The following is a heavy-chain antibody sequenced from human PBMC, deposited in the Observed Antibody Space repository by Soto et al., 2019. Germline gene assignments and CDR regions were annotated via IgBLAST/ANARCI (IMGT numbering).Heavy chain of an antibody. D-gene: IGHD3-22*01. CDR3: ASHPRGYYYDSSGYYWRNAFAI. J-gene: IGHJ3*02. Sequence: GEFLKISCKGSGYSFTSYWISWVRQMPGKGLEWMGFIYPFDSDTRYSPSFQGQVTISADKSLSTAYLQWSSLKASDIAMYYCASHPRGYYYDSSGYYWRNAFAIWGQGTMVTVSS. CDR2: IYPFDSDT. V-gene: IGHV5-51*01. CDR1: GYSFTSYW.